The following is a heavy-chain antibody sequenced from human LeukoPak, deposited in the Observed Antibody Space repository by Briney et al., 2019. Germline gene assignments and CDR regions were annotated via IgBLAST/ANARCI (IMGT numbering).Heavy chain of an antibody. CDR1: GGSISSSSYY. Sequence: SETLSLTCTVSGGSISSSSYYWGWIRQPPGKGLEWIGGIYYSGSTYYNPSLKSRVTISVDTSKNQFSLKLSSVTAADTAVYYCARAESPLRYFDWLDPRDAFDIWGQGTMVTVSS. D-gene: IGHD3-9*01. CDR3: ARAESPLRYFDWLDPRDAFDI. J-gene: IGHJ3*02. V-gene: IGHV4-39*01. CDR2: IYYSGST.